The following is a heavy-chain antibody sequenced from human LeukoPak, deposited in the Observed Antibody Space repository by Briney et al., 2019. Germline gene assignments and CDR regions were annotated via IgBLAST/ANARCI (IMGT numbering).Heavy chain of an antibody. Sequence: PGGSLRLSCAASGFTFSSYAMSWVRQAPGKGLEWVSAISGSGGSTYYADSVKGRFTISRDNSKNTMYLQMNSMRAEDTAVYYCAKALPGTLNGFDYWGQGTLVTVSS. D-gene: IGHD6-13*01. CDR3: AKALPGTLNGFDY. J-gene: IGHJ4*02. CDR1: GFTFSSYA. CDR2: ISGSGGST. V-gene: IGHV3-23*01.